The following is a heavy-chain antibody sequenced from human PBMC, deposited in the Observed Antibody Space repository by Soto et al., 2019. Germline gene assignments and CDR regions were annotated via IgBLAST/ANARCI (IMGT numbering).Heavy chain of an antibody. Sequence: EVQLVESGGGLVQPGRSLRLSCAASGFTFDDYAMHWVRQAPGKGLEWVSGISWNSGSIGYADSVKGRFTISRDNAKNSLYLQMNSLRDEDTAVYYCARDILWWRPGKDYWGQGTLVTVSS. CDR1: GFTFDDYA. CDR2: ISWNSGSI. V-gene: IGHV3-9*01. J-gene: IGHJ4*02. CDR3: ARDILWWRPGKDY. D-gene: IGHD2-21*01.